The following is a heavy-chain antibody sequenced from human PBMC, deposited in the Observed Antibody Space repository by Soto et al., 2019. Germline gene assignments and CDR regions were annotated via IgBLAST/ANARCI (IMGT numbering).Heavy chain of an antibody. D-gene: IGHD5-12*01. CDR1: GYTFTSYY. CDR3: SRDGCREYSGYDLDP. CDR2: INPSGGST. Sequence: GASVKVSCKASGYTFTSYYMHWVRQAPGQGLEWMGVINPSGGSTNYAQEFQGRVTMTRDTSTTTVYMELSSLRSEDTAIYFFSRDGCREYSGYDLDPWGQGALVTVSS. V-gene: IGHV1-46*01. J-gene: IGHJ5*02.